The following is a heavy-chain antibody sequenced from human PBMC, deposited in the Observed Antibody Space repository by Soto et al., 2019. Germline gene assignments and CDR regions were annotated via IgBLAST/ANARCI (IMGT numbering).Heavy chain of an antibody. V-gene: IGHV1-18*04. CDR3: ARDIVVVPAAPYYYGMDV. Sequence: GASVEVSCKASGYTFTSYCISWVRQAPGQGLEWMGWISAYNGNTNYAQKLQGRVTMTTDTSTSTAYMELRSLRSDDTAVYYCARDIVVVPAAPYYYGMDVWGQGTTVTVSS. D-gene: IGHD2-2*01. CDR1: GYTFTSYC. J-gene: IGHJ6*02. CDR2: ISAYNGNT.